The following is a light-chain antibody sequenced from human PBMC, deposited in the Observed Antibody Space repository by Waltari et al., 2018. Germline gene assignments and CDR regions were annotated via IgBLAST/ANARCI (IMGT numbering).Light chain of an antibody. V-gene: IGKV1-39*01. J-gene: IGKJ1*01. Sequence: DSKMTQSPPSLSASVGDRVTITCRASQSISTYLSWYQQKPGKAPNLLIYGASNLQSGVPSRFSGRGSGTDFTLTISSLQPEDFANYYCQQSDSLPWTFGQGTKVEIK. CDR1: QSISTY. CDR2: GAS. CDR3: QQSDSLPWT.